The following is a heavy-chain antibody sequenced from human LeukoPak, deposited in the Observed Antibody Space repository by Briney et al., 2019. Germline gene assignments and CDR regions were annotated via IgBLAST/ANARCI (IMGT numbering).Heavy chain of an antibody. Sequence: ASVKVSCKASGYTFTGYYMHWVRQAPGQGLEWMGWINPNSGGTNYAQKFQGRVTMTRDTSISTAYMELSRLRSDDTAVYYCARVLRQGAKGSGSYFAFDIWGQGTMVTVSS. CDR2: INPNSGGT. CDR1: GYTFTGYY. J-gene: IGHJ3*02. V-gene: IGHV1-2*02. CDR3: ARVLRQGAKGSGSYFAFDI. D-gene: IGHD3-10*01.